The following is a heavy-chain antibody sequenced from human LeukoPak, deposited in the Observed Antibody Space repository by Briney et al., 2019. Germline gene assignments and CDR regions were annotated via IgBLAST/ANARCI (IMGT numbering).Heavy chain of an antibody. CDR1: GLTFSNYW. CDR2: INSDGSST. D-gene: IGHD4-17*01. V-gene: IGHV3-74*01. J-gene: IGHJ3*02. CDR3: VRNTVTDDGFDI. Sequence: GGSLRLSCAASGLTFSNYWMHGVRQAPGKGLVWVSRINSDGSSTTYADSVKGQFTISRDNAKNTLYLQMNSLRAEDTAVYYCVRNTVTDDGFDIWGQGTMVTVSP.